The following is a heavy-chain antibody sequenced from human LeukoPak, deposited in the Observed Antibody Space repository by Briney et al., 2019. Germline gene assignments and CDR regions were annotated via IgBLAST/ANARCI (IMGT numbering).Heavy chain of an antibody. V-gene: IGHV3-48*01. D-gene: IGHD3-22*01. J-gene: IGHJ4*02. CDR2: ISSSSSTN. Sequence: GGSLRLSCAASGFTFNTHGMNWVRQAPGKGLEWISYISSSSSTNYYADSVRGRFTISRDNSKNTLYLQMNSLRAEDTAVYYCAKAVGYYYDSSGEVFYFDYWGQGTLVTVSS. CDR3: AKAVGYYYDSSGEVFYFDY. CDR1: GFTFNTHG.